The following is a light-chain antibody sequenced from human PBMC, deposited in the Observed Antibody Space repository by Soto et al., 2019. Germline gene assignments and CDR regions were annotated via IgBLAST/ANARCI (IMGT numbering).Light chain of an antibody. CDR2: DAS. CDR1: QSVASGH. V-gene: IGKV3-20*01. CDR3: QQYGTAPIT. Sequence: EIVMTQSPATLSVSPGERATLSCRASQSVASGHLAWYQQTPGQAPRLLVSDASSRATGIPDRFSGSASGTDFTLTISRLEPEDSAMYYCQQYGTAPITFGQGTRLEI. J-gene: IGKJ5*01.